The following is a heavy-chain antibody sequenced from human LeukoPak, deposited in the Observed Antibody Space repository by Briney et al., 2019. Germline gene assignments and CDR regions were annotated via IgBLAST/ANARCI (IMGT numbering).Heavy chain of an antibody. J-gene: IGHJ2*01. CDR3: ARTILTPYWYFDL. CDR2: IYYSGST. CDR1: GGSISSYY. Sequence: PSETLSLTCTVSGGSISSYYWSWVRQPPGKGLEWIGYIYYSGSTDYNPSLKSRVTISVDRSKNQFSLKLSSVTAADTAVYYCARTILTPYWYFDLWGRGTLVPVSS. D-gene: IGHD2-15*01. V-gene: IGHV4-59*12.